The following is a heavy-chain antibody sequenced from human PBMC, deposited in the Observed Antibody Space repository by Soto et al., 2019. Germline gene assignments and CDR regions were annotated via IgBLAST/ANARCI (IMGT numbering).Heavy chain of an antibody. V-gene: IGHV3-7*01. CDR1: GFTFSSYW. Sequence: GGSLRLSCAASGFTFSSYWMSWVRQAPGKGLEWVANIKQDGSEKYYVDSVKGRFTISRDNAKNSLYLQMNSLRAEDTAVYYCARDLYSSSSGSDAFDIWGQGTMVTVSS. D-gene: IGHD6-6*01. J-gene: IGHJ3*02. CDR2: IKQDGSEK. CDR3: ARDLYSSSSGSDAFDI.